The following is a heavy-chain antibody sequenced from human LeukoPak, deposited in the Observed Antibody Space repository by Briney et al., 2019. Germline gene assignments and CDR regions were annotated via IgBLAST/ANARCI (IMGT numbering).Heavy chain of an antibody. D-gene: IGHD5-12*01. Sequence: ASVKVSCKASGYTFTSYGISWVRQAPGQGLEWMGWISANNGDTDYPPKLQDRVTMTTDTYTSTAYMELRSLRSDDTAMYYCARVETRGYSGYDQFDYWGQGTLVTVSS. CDR2: ISANNGDT. V-gene: IGHV1-18*01. J-gene: IGHJ4*02. CDR1: GYTFTSYG. CDR3: ARVETRGYSGYDQFDY.